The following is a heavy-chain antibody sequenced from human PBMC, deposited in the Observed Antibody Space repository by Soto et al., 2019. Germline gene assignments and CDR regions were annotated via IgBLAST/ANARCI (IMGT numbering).Heavy chain of an antibody. J-gene: IGHJ6*03. Sequence: SVKVSCKASGGTFSSYTISWVRQAPGQGLEWMGRVIPILGIANYAQKFQGRVTITADKSTSTAYMELSSLRSEDTAVYYCARARGKNCDFCIGYSTSYYYYMDVWGKGTTVTVSS. V-gene: IGHV1-69*02. CDR3: ARARGKNCDFCIGYSTSYYYYMDV. CDR1: GGTFSSYT. D-gene: IGHD3-3*01. CDR2: VIPILGIA.